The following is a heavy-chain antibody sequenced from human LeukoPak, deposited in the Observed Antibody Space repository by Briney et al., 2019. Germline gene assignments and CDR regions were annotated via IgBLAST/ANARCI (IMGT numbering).Heavy chain of an antibody. CDR2: INSDGSST. CDR3: ARLGWVRGVELIYYYYGMDV. V-gene: IGHV3-74*01. D-gene: IGHD3-10*01. Sequence: GGSLRLSCAASGFTFSSYWMHWVREAPGKGLVWVSRINSDGSSTSYADSVKGRFTISRDNAKNTLYLQMNSLRAEDTAVYYCARLGWVRGVELIYYYYGMDVWGQGTTVTVSS. CDR1: GFTFSSYW. J-gene: IGHJ6*02.